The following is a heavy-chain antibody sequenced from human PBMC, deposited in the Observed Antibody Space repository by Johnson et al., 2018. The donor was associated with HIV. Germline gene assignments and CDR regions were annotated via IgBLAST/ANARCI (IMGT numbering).Heavy chain of an antibody. CDR2: INWNRGST. CDR1: GFTFDDYG. CDR3: AREVGFRAGRPGGFEI. J-gene: IGHJ3*02. D-gene: IGHD6-6*01. Sequence: MLLVESGGGVVRPGGSLRLSCAASGFTFDDYGMSWVRQAPGKGLEWVSGINWNRGSTGYADSVKGRFTISRDNAKNSLYLQMNSLRAEDTALYYCAREVGFRAGRPGGFEIWGQGAMVTVSA. V-gene: IGHV3-20*04.